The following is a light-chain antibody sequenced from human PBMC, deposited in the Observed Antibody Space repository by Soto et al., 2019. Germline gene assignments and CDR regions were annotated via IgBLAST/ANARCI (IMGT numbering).Light chain of an antibody. CDR3: QQYNSYPIT. CDR1: QSISSW. CDR2: DAS. J-gene: IGKJ5*01. V-gene: IGKV1-5*01. Sequence: DIQMTQSPSTLSASVGDRVTITCRASQSISSWLAWYQQKPGQAPKLLIYDASSLESGLPSRFSGSGSGTEFTLTISSLQPYDFATYYCQQYNSYPITFGPGTRLEIK.